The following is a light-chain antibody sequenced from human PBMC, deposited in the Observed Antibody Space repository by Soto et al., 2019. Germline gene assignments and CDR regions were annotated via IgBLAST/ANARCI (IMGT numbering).Light chain of an antibody. CDR1: SSNIGSNY. V-gene: IGLV1-47*01. CDR2: RNN. CDR3: AAWDDSLSGHVV. Sequence: QSALTQPLSASGTPGQRVTISCSGSSSNIGSNYVYWYQQLLGTAPKLLIYRNNQRPSGVPDRFSGSKSGTSASLAISGLRSEDEADYYCAAWDDSLSGHVVFGGGTKVTVL. J-gene: IGLJ2*01.